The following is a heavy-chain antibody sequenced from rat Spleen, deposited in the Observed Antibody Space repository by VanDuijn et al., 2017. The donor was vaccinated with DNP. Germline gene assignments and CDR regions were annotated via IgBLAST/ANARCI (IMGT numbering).Heavy chain of an antibody. Sequence: EVKLVESGGGLVQPGRSLKLSCAASGFNFNDNWMGWVRQAPGKGLERIGDINKDSSTINYTPSLKDKFTISRDNAQNTLYLQMSKLGSEDTAIYYCARGPNYGGYSDYFDYWGQGVMVTVSS. D-gene: IGHD1-11*01. CDR2: INKDSSTI. J-gene: IGHJ2*01. CDR3: ARGPNYGGYSDYFDY. CDR1: GFNFNDNW. V-gene: IGHV4-2*01.